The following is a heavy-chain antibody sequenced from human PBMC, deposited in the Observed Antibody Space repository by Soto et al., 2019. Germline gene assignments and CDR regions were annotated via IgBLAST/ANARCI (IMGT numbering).Heavy chain of an antibody. CDR3: ARGRYGSGSKFDY. CDR1: GYTFTSYG. V-gene: IGHV1-18*01. Sequence: ASVKVSCKASGYTFTSYGITWVRQAPGQGLEWMGWISTYSDNTNYAQKLQGRATMTTDTSTSTAYMELRSLRSDDTAVYYCARGRYGSGSKFDYWGQGTLVTVSS. CDR2: ISTYSDNT. D-gene: IGHD3-10*01. J-gene: IGHJ4*02.